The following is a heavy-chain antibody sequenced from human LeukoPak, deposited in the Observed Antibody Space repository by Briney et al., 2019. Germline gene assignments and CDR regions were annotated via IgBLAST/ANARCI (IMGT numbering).Heavy chain of an antibody. CDR1: GGSISSSSYY. CDR3: ARGGVTMVRRTGVFDP. J-gene: IGHJ5*02. Sequence: SETLSLTCTVSGGSISSSSYYWGWIRQPPGKGLEWIGSIYYSGSTYYNPSLKSRATISVDTSKNQFSLKLSSVTAADTAVYYCARGGVTMVRRTGVFDPWGQGTLVTVSS. CDR2: IYYSGST. V-gene: IGHV4-39*07. D-gene: IGHD3-10*01.